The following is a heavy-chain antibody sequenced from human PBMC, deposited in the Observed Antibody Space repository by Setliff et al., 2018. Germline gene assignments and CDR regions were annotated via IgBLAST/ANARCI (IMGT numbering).Heavy chain of an antibody. D-gene: IGHD2-15*01. Sequence: GASVKVSCKASGYTFSHSGITWVRQAPGQGLEWMGWISVYSGNTNYAQKLQGRVTMTTDATTSTAYMGLRGLTSDDTAVYYCSRLVRYCSKTTCQTASGAEVWGQGTLVTVSS. CDR1: GYTFSHSG. CDR3: SRLVRYCSKTTCQTASGAEV. V-gene: IGHV1-18*01. CDR2: ISVYSGNT. J-gene: IGHJ4*02.